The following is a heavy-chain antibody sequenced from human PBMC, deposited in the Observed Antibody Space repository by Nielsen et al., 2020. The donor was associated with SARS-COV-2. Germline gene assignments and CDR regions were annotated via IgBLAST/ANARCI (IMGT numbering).Heavy chain of an antibody. V-gene: IGHV1-2*06. Sequence: ASVKVSCKASGYTFTDYYIHWVRQAPGQGLEWMGRINPYSGGTNYAQKFQGTVTMTRDASISTVYMELTSDDTAVYYCAREDDSSGYTYGMDVWGQGTTVTVSS. D-gene: IGHD3-22*01. J-gene: IGHJ6*02. CDR2: INPYSGGT. CDR1: GYTFTDYY. CDR3: AREDDSSGYTYGMDV.